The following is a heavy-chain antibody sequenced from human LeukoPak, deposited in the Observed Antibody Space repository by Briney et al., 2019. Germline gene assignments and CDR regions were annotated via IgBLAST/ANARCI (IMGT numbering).Heavy chain of an antibody. D-gene: IGHD2-15*01. CDR3: AMFRQFIGFDP. CDR1: GGSISTSSYS. CDR2: IYYTGST. J-gene: IGHJ5*02. V-gene: IGHV4-39*07. Sequence: SETLSLTCTVSGGSISTSSYSWGWIRQPPGKGLEWIGTIYYTGSTNYNPSLKSRVTISVDTSKNQFSLQLNSVTPEDTAVYYCAMFRQFIGFDPWGQGTLVTVSS.